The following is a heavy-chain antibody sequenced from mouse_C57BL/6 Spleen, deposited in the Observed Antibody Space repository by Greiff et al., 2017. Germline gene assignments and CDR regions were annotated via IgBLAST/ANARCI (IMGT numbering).Heavy chain of an antibody. V-gene: IGHV5-9-1*02. CDR1: GFTFSSYA. J-gene: IGHJ3*01. Sequence: EVKLMESGEGLVKPGGSLKLSCAASGFTFSSYAMSWVRQTPEKRLEWVAYISSGGDYIYYADTVKGRFTISRDNARNTLYLQMSSLKSEDAAMDYCTREGYDYSVGAYWGQGTLVTVSA. CDR3: TREGYDYSVGAY. D-gene: IGHD2-4*01. CDR2: ISSGGDYI.